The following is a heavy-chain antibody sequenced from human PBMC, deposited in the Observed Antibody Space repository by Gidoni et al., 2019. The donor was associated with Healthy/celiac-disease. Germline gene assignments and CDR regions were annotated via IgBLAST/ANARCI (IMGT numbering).Heavy chain of an antibody. CDR1: GFTFSSYA. V-gene: IGHV3-23*01. D-gene: IGHD3-10*01. CDR2: ISGSGGST. CDR3: AKDLKLLWFGELLGPFDY. J-gene: IGHJ4*02. Sequence: EVQLLESGGGLVQPGGSLRLSCAASGFTFSSYAMSWVRQAPGKGLEWVSAISGSGGSTYYADSVKGRFTISRDNSKNTLYLQMNSLRAEDTAVYYCAKDLKLLWFGELLGPFDYWGQGTLVTVSS.